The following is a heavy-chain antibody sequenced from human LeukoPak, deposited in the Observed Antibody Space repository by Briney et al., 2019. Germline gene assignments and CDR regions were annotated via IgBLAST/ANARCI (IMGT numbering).Heavy chain of an antibody. CDR2: IYYSGST. Sequence: SETLSPTCTVSGGSISSYYWSWIRQPPGKGLEWIGYIYYSGSTNYNPSLKRRVTISVDTSKNQFSLKLSSVTAADTAVYYCARRGSSSWYFDYWGQGTLVTVSS. CDR1: GGSISSYY. D-gene: IGHD6-13*01. J-gene: IGHJ4*02. CDR3: ARRGSSSWYFDY. V-gene: IGHV4-59*08.